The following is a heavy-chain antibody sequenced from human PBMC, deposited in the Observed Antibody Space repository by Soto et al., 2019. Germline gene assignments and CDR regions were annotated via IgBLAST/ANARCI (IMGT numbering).Heavy chain of an antibody. CDR3: ARRVTMITGFDY. CDR1: GGSVSSGSYY. V-gene: IGHV4-61*01. J-gene: IGHJ4*02. CDR2: IFYNGST. Sequence: SETLSLTCTVSGGSVSSGSYYWSWIRQPPGKGLEFIGYIFYNGSTNYNPSLKSRVTMSVDTSRDQFSLRLSSVTAPDTAFYYCARRVTMITGFDYWGQGSLVTVSS. D-gene: IGHD3-22*01.